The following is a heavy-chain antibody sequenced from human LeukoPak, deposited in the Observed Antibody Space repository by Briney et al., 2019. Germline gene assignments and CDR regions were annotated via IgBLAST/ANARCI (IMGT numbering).Heavy chain of an antibody. J-gene: IGHJ4*02. CDR3: AKSYYYDSSGYYPMNPFDY. D-gene: IGHD3-22*01. CDR2: ISGSGGST. Sequence: PGGSLRLSCAASGFTFSSYAMSWVRQAPGKGLECVSAISGSGGSTYYADPVKGRFTISRDNSKNTLYLQMNSLRAEDTAVYYCAKSYYYDSSGYYPMNPFDYWGQGTLVTVSS. CDR1: GFTFSSYA. V-gene: IGHV3-23*01.